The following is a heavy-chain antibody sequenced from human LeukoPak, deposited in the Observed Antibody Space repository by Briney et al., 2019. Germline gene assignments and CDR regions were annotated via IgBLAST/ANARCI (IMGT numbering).Heavy chain of an antibody. J-gene: IGHJ5*02. CDR1: GFTFSDYY. Sequence: GGSLRLSCAASGFTFSDYYMHWIRQAPGKGLEWISHISWNGSNIDYADSVKGRFTISRDNAKNSLYLQMNSLRAEDTALYYCARASGSTRVVWFDPWGQGTVVTVSS. D-gene: IGHD5/OR15-5a*01. V-gene: IGHV3-11*01. CDR3: ARASGSTRVVWFDP. CDR2: ISWNGSNI.